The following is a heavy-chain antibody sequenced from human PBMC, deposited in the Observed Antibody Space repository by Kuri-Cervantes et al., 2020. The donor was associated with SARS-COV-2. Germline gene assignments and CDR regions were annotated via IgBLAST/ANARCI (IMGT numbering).Heavy chain of an antibody. CDR3: ARGSRYDYVWGSYRYTASWYFDL. J-gene: IGHJ2*01. Sequence: GGSLRLSCAASGFTFSSYWMSWVRQAPGKGLEWVANIKQDGSEKYYVDSVKGRFTISRDNAKNSLYLQMNSLRAEDTAVYYCARGSRYDYVWGSYRYTASWYFDLWGRGTLVTVSS. CDR2: IKQDGSEK. CDR1: GFTFSSYW. V-gene: IGHV3-7*01. D-gene: IGHD3-16*02.